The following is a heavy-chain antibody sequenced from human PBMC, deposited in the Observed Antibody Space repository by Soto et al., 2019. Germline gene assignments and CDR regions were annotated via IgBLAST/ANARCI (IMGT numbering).Heavy chain of an antibody. CDR3: TRGSADFWSGYYRF. D-gene: IGHD3-3*01. V-gene: IGHV1-3*01. CDR1: GYTFTSYG. CDR2: INVGNGYT. J-gene: IGHJ4*02. Sequence: GASVKVSCKASGYTFTSYGMHWVRQAPGQRPEWMGWINVGNGYTKYSEKFQGRVTITRDTSATTAYMDLSNLRSEDTAVYYCTRGSADFWSGYYRFWGQGTLVTVSS.